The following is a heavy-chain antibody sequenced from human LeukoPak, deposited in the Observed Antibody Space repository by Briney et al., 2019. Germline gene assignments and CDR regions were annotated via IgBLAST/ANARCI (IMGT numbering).Heavy chain of an antibody. CDR3: AKCRIYTYYDFWSGSYWPFDS. J-gene: IGHJ4*02. CDR2: IRYDGSNK. Sequence: PGGSLRLSCAASGFTFSSYGMHWVRQAPGKGLEWVAFIRYDGSNKYYADSVKGRFTISRDNSKNTLYLQMNSLRAEDTAVYYCAKCRIYTYYDFWSGSYWPFDSWGQGTLVTVSS. CDR1: GFTFSSYG. D-gene: IGHD3-3*01. V-gene: IGHV3-30*02.